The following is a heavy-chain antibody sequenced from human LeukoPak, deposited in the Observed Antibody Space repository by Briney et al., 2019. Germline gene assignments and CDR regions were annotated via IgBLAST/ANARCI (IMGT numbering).Heavy chain of an antibody. CDR2: IYSGGST. D-gene: IGHD4-17*01. V-gene: IGHV3-53*01. CDR3: ARDADYGDLRAFDI. Sequence: PGGSLRLSCAASGFTVSSNYMSWVRQAPGKGLEWVSVIYSGGSTYYADSVKGRFTISRDNSKNTLYLQMNSLRAEDTAVYYCARDADYGDLRAFDIWGQGTMVTVSS. J-gene: IGHJ3*02. CDR1: GFTVSSNY.